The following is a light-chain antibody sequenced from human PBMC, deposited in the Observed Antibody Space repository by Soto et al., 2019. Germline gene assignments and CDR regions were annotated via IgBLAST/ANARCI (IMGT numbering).Light chain of an antibody. CDR3: QQRSNWPLT. CDR2: GAS. V-gene: IGKV3-11*01. Sequence: EIVMTQSPATLSVSPGERATLSCRASQSVSSDLAWYQQKPGQAPRLVIYGASNRATGIPARFSGSGSGTDFTLTISSLEPEDFAVYYCQQRSNWPLTFGGGTKVDIK. J-gene: IGKJ4*01. CDR1: QSVSSD.